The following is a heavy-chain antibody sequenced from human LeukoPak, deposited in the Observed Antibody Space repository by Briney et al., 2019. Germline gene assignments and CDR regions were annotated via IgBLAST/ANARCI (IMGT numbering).Heavy chain of an antibody. CDR1: GFTFSSYS. CDR2: INHSGST. V-gene: IGHV4-34*01. D-gene: IGHD2-2*01. J-gene: IGHJ4*02. CDR3: ARGSICSSTSCYRLSPKYYFDY. Sequence: GSLRLSCAASGFTFSSYSMNWVRQPPGKGLEWIGEINHSGSTNYNPSLKSRVTISVDTSKNQFSLKLSSVTAADTAVYYCARGSICSSTSCYRLSPKYYFDYWGQGTLVTVSS.